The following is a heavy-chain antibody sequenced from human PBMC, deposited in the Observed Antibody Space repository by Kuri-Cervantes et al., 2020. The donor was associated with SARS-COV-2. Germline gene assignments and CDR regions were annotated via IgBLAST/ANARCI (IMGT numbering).Heavy chain of an antibody. CDR1: GGSFDGYY. J-gene: IGHJ3*02. Sequence: ESLKISCTVYGGSFDGYYWSWFRQPPGKGLEWIGEINHSEDTKFNPSLKSRVTLSVDTSKRQFSLKLTSVTAADTAVYYCARAKYYYDSSGYYEDAFDIWGQGTMVTVSS. V-gene: IGHV4-34*01. CDR2: INHSEDT. D-gene: IGHD3-22*01. CDR3: ARAKYYYDSSGYYEDAFDI.